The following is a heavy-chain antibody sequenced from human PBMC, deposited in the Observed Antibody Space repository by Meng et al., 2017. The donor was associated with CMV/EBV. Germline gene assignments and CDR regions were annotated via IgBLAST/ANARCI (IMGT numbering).Heavy chain of an antibody. D-gene: IGHD1-14*01. V-gene: IGHV4-34*01. CDR2: INHSGST. J-gene: IGHJ4*02. CDR3: ASTPNTGPDY. Sequence: SETLSLTCAVYGGSFSGYYWSWIRQPPGKGLEWIGEINHSGSTNYNPSLKSRVTISVDTSENQFSLKLSSVTAADTAVYYCASTPNTGPDYWGQGTLVTVSS. CDR1: GGSFSGYY.